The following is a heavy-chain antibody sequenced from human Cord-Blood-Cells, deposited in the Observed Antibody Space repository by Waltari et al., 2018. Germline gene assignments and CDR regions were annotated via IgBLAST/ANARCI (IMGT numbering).Heavy chain of an antibody. Sequence: QVQLVQSGAEVKKPGSSVKVSCKASGGTFSSYAISWVRQAPGQGLEWMGGISPIFGTANYAKKFQGRVTITADESTSTAYMELSSLRSEDTAVYYCARRIAAAGKVYYYYGMDVWGQGTTVTVSS. CDR2: ISPIFGTA. J-gene: IGHJ6*02. CDR3: ARRIAAAGKVYYYYGMDV. V-gene: IGHV1-69*01. CDR1: GGTFSSYA. D-gene: IGHD6-13*01.